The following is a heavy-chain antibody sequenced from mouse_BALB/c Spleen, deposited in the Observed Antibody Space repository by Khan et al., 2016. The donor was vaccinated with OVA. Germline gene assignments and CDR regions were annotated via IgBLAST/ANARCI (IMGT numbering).Heavy chain of an antibody. J-gene: IGHJ3*01. CDR1: GFTFSTYG. D-gene: IGHD4-1*01. CDR2: INSDVYYT. V-gene: IGHV5-6*01. CDR3: ASHLTGSFAY. Sequence: EVELVESGGDLVKPGGSLRLSCAASGFTFSTYGMSWVRQPPDKRLEWVATINSDVYYTYYPDTVKGRFTISRNNAENTLYLQMSSLKSEDTAIYYCASHLTGSFAYWGQGTLVTVSA.